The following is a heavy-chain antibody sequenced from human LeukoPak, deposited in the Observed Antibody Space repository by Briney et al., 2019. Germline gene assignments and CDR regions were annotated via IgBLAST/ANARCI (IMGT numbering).Heavy chain of an antibody. CDR1: GFTFSTYC. Sequence: GGSLRLSCAASGFTFSTYCMNWVRQAPGKGLEWVSSISSSSSSIYYSDSVKGRFTVSRDNAKNSLYLQMNSLRDEDTAVYYCAGSLRGGGWYMWWGQGTLVTVSS. CDR3: AGSLRGGGWYMW. V-gene: IGHV3-21*01. J-gene: IGHJ4*02. D-gene: IGHD6-19*01. CDR2: ISSSSSSI.